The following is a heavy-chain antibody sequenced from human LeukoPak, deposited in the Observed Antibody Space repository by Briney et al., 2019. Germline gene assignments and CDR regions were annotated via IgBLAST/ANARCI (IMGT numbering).Heavy chain of an antibody. CDR1: GFTFSSYA. CDR3: ARGNSSGWYYFDY. D-gene: IGHD6-19*01. J-gene: IGHJ4*02. V-gene: IGHV3-23*01. CDR2: ISGSGGST. Sequence: GGSLRLSCAASGFTFSSYAMSWVRQAPGKGLEWVSAISGSGGSTYYADSVKGRFTISRDNSKNTLYLQMNSLRAEDTAVYYCARGNSSGWYYFDYWGQGTLVTVSS.